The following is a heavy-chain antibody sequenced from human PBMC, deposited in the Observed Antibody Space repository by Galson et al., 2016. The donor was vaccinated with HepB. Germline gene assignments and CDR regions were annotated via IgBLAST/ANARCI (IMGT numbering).Heavy chain of an antibody. V-gene: IGHV3-64D*09. CDR1: GFTLSNYA. D-gene: IGHD2-2*01. CDR3: VKSAAPGIHYFDC. Sequence: SLRLSCAASGFTLSNYAMHWVRQVPGKGLEYLTALSTDGGSTYYTDSARGRFTISRDPSKNTLYLQMSSLRAEDTAVYHCVKSAAPGIHYFDCWGQGTLVTVSS. CDR2: LSTDGGST. J-gene: IGHJ4*02.